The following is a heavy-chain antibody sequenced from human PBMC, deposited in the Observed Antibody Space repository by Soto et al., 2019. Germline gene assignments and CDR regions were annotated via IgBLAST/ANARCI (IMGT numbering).Heavy chain of an antibody. V-gene: IGHV3-23*01. J-gene: IGHJ4*02. CDR1: GFIFTTIP. Sequence: EVQLLESGGDLVQPGGSLRLSFAASGFIFTTIPITWFRRAPGKGPEWVSTFTSGGSTYYRDTVKGRFTISRDNSKNTLYLQMNSLRAEDTAVYYCARTDKYNSQSSGWANRFDYWGQGTLVTVSS. CDR2: FTSGGST. CDR3: ARTDKYNSQSSGWANRFDY. D-gene: IGHD6-19*01.